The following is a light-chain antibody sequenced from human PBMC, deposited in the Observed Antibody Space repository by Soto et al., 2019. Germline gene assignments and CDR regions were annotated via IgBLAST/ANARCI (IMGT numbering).Light chain of an antibody. CDR1: QSDTSSS. CDR2: GAS. J-gene: IGKJ4*01. Sequence: PGDRATLSCRASQSDTSSSLAWYQQKPGQAPRLLIYGASNRATGIPDRFSGSGSGADFTLTISRLEPEDFVVYYCQRYGSSALTFGGGTKVDIK. V-gene: IGKV3-20*01. CDR3: QRYGSSALT.